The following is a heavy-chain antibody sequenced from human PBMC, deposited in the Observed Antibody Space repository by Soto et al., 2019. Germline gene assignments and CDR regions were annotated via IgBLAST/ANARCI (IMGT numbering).Heavy chain of an antibody. CDR2: TRNKANSYTT. Sequence: GGSLRLSCAASGFTFSDHYMDWVRQAPGKGLEWVGRTRNKANSYTTEYAASVKGRFTISRDDSKNSLYLQMNSLKTEDTAVYYRARVGVVVTAFDIWGQGTMVTVSS. CDR1: GFTFSDHY. V-gene: IGHV3-72*01. J-gene: IGHJ3*02. CDR3: ARVGVVVTAFDI. D-gene: IGHD2-21*02.